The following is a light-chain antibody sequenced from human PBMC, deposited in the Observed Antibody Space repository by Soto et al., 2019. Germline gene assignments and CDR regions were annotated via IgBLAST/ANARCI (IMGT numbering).Light chain of an antibody. Sequence: QSALTQPASVSGSPGQSITISCTGTSSDVGGYNHVSWYQQHPGKAPKLMIYEVSNRPSGVSVRFSGSKSGNMASLTISGLQAEDEADYYCSSYTSSSTLVFGGGTKLTVL. CDR2: EVS. CDR3: SSYTSSSTLV. J-gene: IGLJ2*01. V-gene: IGLV2-14*01. CDR1: SSDVGGYNH.